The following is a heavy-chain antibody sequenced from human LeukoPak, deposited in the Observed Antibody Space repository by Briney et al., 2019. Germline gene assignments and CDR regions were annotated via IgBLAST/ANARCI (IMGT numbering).Heavy chain of an antibody. D-gene: IGHD3-22*01. V-gene: IGHV4-61*01. J-gene: IGHJ4*02. CDR1: GDSVSSGNYY. CDR2: MSPSGTT. Sequence: SETLSLTCTVSGDSVSSGNYYLSWIRQPPGKGLDWITYMSPSGTTKYNPSLKSRVTTSVDTSRTQFSLRLSSVTAADTAVYYCAWGQDDRSGTFDYWGQGILVTVSS. CDR3: AWGQDDRSGTFDY.